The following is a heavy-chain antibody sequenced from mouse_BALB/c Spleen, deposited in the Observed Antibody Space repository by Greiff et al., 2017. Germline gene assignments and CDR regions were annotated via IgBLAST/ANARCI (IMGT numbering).Heavy chain of an antibody. CDR3: ARSHSDYAMDY. CDR2: IYPGGGYT. V-gene: IGHV1-63*02. J-gene: IGHJ4*01. Sequence: QVQLQQSGAELVRPGTSVKISCKASGYTFTNYWPGWVKQRPGHGLEWIGDIYPGGGYTNYNEKFKGKATLTADTSSSTAYMQLSSLTSEDSAVYFCARSHSDYAMDYWGQGTSVTVSS. D-gene: IGHD3-1*01. CDR1: GYTFTNYW.